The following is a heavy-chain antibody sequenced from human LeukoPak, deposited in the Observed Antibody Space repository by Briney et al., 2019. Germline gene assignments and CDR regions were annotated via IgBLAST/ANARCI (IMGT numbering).Heavy chain of an antibody. J-gene: IGHJ4*02. D-gene: IGHD6-13*01. V-gene: IGHV3-66*01. CDR3: ARSRYGTTWSSSWEFDY. CDR2: IYSGGST. CDR1: GFTFSVYG. Sequence: GGSLRLSCAASGFTFSVYGMSWVRQAPGKGLEWVSIIYSGGSTYYADSVKGRFTISRDNSKNTLYLQMNSLRAEDTAVYYCARSRYGTTWSSSWEFDYWGQGTLVTVSS.